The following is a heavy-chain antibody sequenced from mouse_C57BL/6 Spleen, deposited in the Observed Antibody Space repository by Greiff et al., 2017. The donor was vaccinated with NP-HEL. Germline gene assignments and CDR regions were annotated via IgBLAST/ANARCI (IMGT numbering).Heavy chain of an antibody. V-gene: IGHV7-3*01. J-gene: IGHJ4*01. D-gene: IGHD1-1*01. CDR3: ARGTVVARAMDY. Sequence: EVQVVESGGGLVQPGGSLSLSCAASGFTFTDYYMSWVRQPPGKALEWLGFIRNKANGYTTEYSASVKGRFTISRDNSQSILYLQMNALRAEDSATYYCARGTVVARAMDYWGQGTSVTVSS. CDR1: GFTFTDYY. CDR2: IRNKANGYTT.